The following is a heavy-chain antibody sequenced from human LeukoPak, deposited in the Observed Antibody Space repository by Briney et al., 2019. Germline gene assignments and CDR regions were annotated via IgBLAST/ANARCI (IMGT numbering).Heavy chain of an antibody. Sequence: SVKVSCKASGGTFSSYAISWVRQAPGQGLERMGGIIPIFGTANYAQKFQGRVTITADKSTSTAYMGLSSLRSEDTAVYYCARDGETLGYCSGGSCYQDYWGQGTLVTVSS. CDR2: IIPIFGTA. V-gene: IGHV1-69*06. CDR3: ARDGETLGYCSGGSCYQDY. D-gene: IGHD2-15*01. CDR1: GGTFSSYA. J-gene: IGHJ4*02.